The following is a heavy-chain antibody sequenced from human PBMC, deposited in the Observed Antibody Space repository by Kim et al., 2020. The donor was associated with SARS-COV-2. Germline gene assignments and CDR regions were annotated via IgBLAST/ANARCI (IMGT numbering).Heavy chain of an antibody. V-gene: IGHV4-34*01. CDR3: ARFFRGIAAAGDDAFDI. D-gene: IGHD6-13*01. J-gene: IGHJ3*02. Sequence: LKSRVTISVDTSKTPLSLKLSSVTAADTAVYYCARFFRGIAAAGDDAFDIWGQGTMVTVSS.